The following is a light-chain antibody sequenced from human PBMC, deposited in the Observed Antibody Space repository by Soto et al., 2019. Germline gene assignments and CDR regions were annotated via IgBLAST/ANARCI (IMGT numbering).Light chain of an antibody. V-gene: IGKV3-11*01. J-gene: IGKJ4*01. CDR1: QSVTIY. CDR2: DAS. Sequence: EIVLTQSPATLSLSPGERATLSCRASQSVTIYLAWYQQRPGQAPRVLIYDASNRATGIPARFSGSGSGTDFTLTISSLEPEDFALYFCQQHSGWPLTFGGGTKVEI. CDR3: QQHSGWPLT.